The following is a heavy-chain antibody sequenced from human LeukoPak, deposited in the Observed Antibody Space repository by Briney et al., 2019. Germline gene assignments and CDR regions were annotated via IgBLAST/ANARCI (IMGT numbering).Heavy chain of an antibody. V-gene: IGHV3-21*01. D-gene: IGHD6-6*01. CDR1: GFTFSSYS. Sequence: GGSLRLSCAASGFTFSSYSMNWVRQAPGKGLEWVSSISSSSSYIYYADSVKGRFTISRDNAKNSLYLQMNSLRAEDTAVYYCASWTDYSEYSSSWGLRDAFDIWGQGTMVTVSS. CDR3: ASWTDYSEYSSSWGLRDAFDI. CDR2: ISSSSSYI. J-gene: IGHJ3*02.